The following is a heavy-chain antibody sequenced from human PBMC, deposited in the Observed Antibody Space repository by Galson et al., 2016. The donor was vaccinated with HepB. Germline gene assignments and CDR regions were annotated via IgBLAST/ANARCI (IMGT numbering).Heavy chain of an antibody. V-gene: IGHV5-51*01. CDR1: EDSLSHYW. Sequence: QSGAEVKKPGESLKISCEGSEDSLSHYWIGWVRQMPGKGLEWMGMVYVGDSDARYSQSFQGQVTISADKSAAYLQWRSLKASDTAMYYCARLQYNFWTESFTSGWFDPWGQGTLVTVSS. CDR2: VYVGDSDA. J-gene: IGHJ5*02. D-gene: IGHD3/OR15-3a*01. CDR3: ARLQYNFWTESFTSGWFDP.